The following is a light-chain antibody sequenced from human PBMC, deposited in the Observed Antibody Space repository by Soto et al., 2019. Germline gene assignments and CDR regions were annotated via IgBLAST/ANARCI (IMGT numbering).Light chain of an antibody. V-gene: IGKV3-20*01. CDR3: QLYGISPH. Sequence: EIVLTQYPGTLSLSPGERATLSCKTSQSRGSNFLAWYQHKPGQAPRLLIYASSNRATGIPDRFSVSASGTDFTLAINRLEPEDFAVDDCQLYGISPHFGQGTRLEIK. CDR1: QSRGSNF. CDR2: ASS. J-gene: IGKJ5*01.